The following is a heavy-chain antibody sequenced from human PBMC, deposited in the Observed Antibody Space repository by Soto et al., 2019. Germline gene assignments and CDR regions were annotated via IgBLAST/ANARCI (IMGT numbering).Heavy chain of an antibody. V-gene: IGHV3-43*01. D-gene: IGHD4-17*01. CDR3: AKDMAYGGNSGPFDY. J-gene: IGHJ4*02. Sequence: EIQLVESGGVVVQPGGSLRLSCAASGFTFDGYTMRWVRQAPGKGLEWVSLIFWDGSNTHYVDSVNGRFTISRDNSKNSLYLQMDSLRTEDTALYYCAKDMAYGGNSGPFDYWGQGTLVTVSS. CDR2: IFWDGSNT. CDR1: GFTFDGYT.